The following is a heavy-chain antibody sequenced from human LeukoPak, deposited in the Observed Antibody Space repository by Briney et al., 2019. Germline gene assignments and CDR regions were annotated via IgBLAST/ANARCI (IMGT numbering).Heavy chain of an antibody. J-gene: IGHJ4*02. D-gene: IGHD6-13*01. CDR2: IYSGGST. CDR1: GFTFSNAW. Sequence: GGSLRLSCAASGFTFSNAWMSWVRQAPGKGLEWVSVIYSGGSTYYADSVKGRFTISRDNSKNTLYLQMTSLRAEDTAVYYCARGGYSPAEAAYWGQGTLVTVSS. CDR3: ARGGYSPAEAAY. V-gene: IGHV3-66*01.